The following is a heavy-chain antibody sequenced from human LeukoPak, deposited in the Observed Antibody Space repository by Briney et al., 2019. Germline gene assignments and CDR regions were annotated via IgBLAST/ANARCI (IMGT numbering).Heavy chain of an antibody. V-gene: IGHV1-18*01. CDR2: ISAYNGNT. CDR3: ARERITMIVATPNDAFDI. CDR1: GYTFTSYG. Sequence: ASVKVPCKASGYTFTSYGISWVRQAPGQGLEWMGWISAYNGNTNYAQKLQGRVTMTTDTSTSTAYMELRSLRSDDTAVYYCARERITMIVATPNDAFDIWGQGTMVTVSS. J-gene: IGHJ3*02. D-gene: IGHD3-22*01.